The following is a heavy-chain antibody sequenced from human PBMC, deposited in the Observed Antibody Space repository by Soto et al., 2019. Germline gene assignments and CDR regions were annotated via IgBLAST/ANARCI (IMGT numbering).Heavy chain of an antibody. V-gene: IGHV1-3*01. Sequence: ASVKVSCKASGYTFTSYAMHWLRQAPGQRLEWMGWINAGNGNTKYSQKFQGRVTITRDTSASTAYMELSSLRSEDTAVYYCARDLGYCSGGSCYRGLNWFDPWGQGTLVTVSS. CDR2: INAGNGNT. CDR3: ARDLGYCSGGSCYRGLNWFDP. CDR1: GYTFTSYA. J-gene: IGHJ5*02. D-gene: IGHD2-15*01.